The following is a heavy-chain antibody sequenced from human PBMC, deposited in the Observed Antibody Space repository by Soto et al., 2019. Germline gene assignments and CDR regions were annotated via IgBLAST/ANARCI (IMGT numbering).Heavy chain of an antibody. CDR3: ARRGYSSGWTLLESFQDGMDV. CDR1: GYSFTSYW. CDR2: IYPGDSDT. Sequence: GESLKISCKGSGYSFTSYWIGWVRQMPGKGLEWMGIIYPGDSDTRYSPSFQGQVTISADKSIGTAYLQWSSLKASDTAMYYRARRGYSSGWTLLESFQDGMDVWGQGTTVTVSS. D-gene: IGHD6-19*01. J-gene: IGHJ6*02. V-gene: IGHV5-51*01.